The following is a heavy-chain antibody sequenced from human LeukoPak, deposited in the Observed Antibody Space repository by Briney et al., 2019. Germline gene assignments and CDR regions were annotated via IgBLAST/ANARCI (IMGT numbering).Heavy chain of an antibody. CDR3: TRPCSSGWYGTFSI. J-gene: IGHJ3*02. Sequence: PSETLSLTCTASGGSITSYYWSWIRQPPGKGLEWIGHVFHSGSTNYNPSLKSRVTISVDTSKNQFSLKLSSVTAADTAVYYCTRPCSSGWYGTFSIWGQGTMVTVSS. V-gene: IGHV4-59*01. CDR2: VFHSGST. CDR1: GGSITSYY. D-gene: IGHD6-19*01.